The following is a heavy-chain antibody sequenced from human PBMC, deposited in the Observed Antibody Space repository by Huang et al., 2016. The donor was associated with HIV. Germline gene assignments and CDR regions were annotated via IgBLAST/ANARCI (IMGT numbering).Heavy chain of an antibody. D-gene: IGHD6-19*01. CDR3: ARLTSGWYQDY. CDR1: GYIFSNYD. J-gene: IGHJ4*02. CDR2: LNPNSGKT. Sequence: QVQLVQSGPEVKKPGASVKVSCQTSGYIFSNYDINWVREAPGQGLQWMGCLNPNSGKTAYDQKFQGRVTLTRSTSTGAAYMVLNSLTSQDTAVYYCARLTSGWYQDYWGQGTLVTVSS. V-gene: IGHV1-8*01.